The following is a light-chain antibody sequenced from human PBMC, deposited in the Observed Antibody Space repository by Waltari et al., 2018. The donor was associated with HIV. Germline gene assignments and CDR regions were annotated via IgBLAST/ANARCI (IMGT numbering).Light chain of an antibody. J-gene: IGKJ3*01. CDR2: DAS. V-gene: IGKV1-39*01. CDR1: QSISIF. Sequence: DIQMTQSPSSLSASVGDRVTITCRASQSISIFLNWYQQNPGKAPKLLISDASRLQSGLPSRFSGSGSGTDFTLTITNLQPEDFGTYFCQQSFDVPLVFGPGTKVD. CDR3: QQSFDVPLV.